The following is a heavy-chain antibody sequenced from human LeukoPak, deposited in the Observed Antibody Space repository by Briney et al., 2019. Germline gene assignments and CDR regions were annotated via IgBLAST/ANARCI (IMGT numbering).Heavy chain of an antibody. CDR1: GFTFSRSC. V-gene: IGHV3-74*01. J-gene: IGHJ4*02. CDR2: ISGDGTSI. Sequence: GGSLRLSCAASGFTFSRSCIHCVRQAPGKGLVWVSRISGDGTSISYADSVRGRFTSSRDNAKSTVYLQMNSLRAEDTAVYYCARGGHRPVLDYWGQGALVAVSS. CDR3: ARGGHRPVLDY.